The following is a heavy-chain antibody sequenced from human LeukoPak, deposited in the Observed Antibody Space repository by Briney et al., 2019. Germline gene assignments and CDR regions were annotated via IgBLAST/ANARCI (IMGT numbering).Heavy chain of an antibody. CDR3: AKLVTAPILFHYYMDV. J-gene: IGHJ6*03. Sequence: GGSLRLSCTASGFTFVMYGLHWVRQAPGKGLEWLAFIRYDGSNTYYADSVQGRFTISRDNSKNTLSLQMTDLRAEDTAVYYCAKLVTAPILFHYYMDVWGKGTTVVVSS. D-gene: IGHD2-2*01. CDR1: GFTFVMYG. CDR2: IRYDGSNT. V-gene: IGHV3-30*02.